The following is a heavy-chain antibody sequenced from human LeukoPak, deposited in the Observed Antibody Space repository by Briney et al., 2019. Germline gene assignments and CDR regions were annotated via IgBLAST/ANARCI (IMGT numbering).Heavy chain of an antibody. J-gene: IGHJ3*02. CDR1: GYTFTSYD. CDR3: ATLPLYWGDAFDI. Sequence: GASVKVSCKASGYTFTSYDINWVRQATGQGLEWMGWMNPSSGNTGYAQKFQGRLTMTRNTSISTAYMELRSLRSEDTAVYYCATLPLYWGDAFDIWGQGTMVTVSS. V-gene: IGHV1-8*01. D-gene: IGHD3-16*01. CDR2: MNPSSGNT.